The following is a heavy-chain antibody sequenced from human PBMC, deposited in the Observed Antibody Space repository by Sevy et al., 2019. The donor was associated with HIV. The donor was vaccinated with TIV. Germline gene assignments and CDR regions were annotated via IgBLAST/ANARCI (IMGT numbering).Heavy chain of an antibody. CDR3: ARGFSGYDLFPSGFDY. Sequence: ASVKVSCKASGYTFTGYYMHWVRQTPGQGLEWVGWINTLSGGTNYAQKFQGRATMTRDTSISTAYMEVTRLRSEDTAVFYCARGFSGYDLFPSGFDYWGQGTLVTVSS. CDR2: INTLSGGT. CDR1: GYTFTGYY. V-gene: IGHV1-2*02. D-gene: IGHD5-12*01. J-gene: IGHJ4*02.